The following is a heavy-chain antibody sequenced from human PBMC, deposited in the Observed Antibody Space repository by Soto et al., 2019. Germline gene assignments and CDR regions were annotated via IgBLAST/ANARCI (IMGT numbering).Heavy chain of an antibody. D-gene: IGHD3-16*01. V-gene: IGHV1-46*01. CDR3: ASISTFPGLDS. Sequence: TSLKVSCKTSVEPLSTCNIHGVQPSPGQGLEWMGMINPSGGSTSYAQKFQGRVTMTSDTSTSTVYMELSSLRSEDTALYYCASISTFPGLDSWGQRNLVTVS. CDR2: INPSGGST. J-gene: IGHJ1*01. CDR1: VEPLSTCN.